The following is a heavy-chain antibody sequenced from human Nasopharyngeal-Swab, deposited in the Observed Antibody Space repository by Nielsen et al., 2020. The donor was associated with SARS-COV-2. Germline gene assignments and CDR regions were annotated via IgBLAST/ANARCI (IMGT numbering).Heavy chain of an antibody. D-gene: IGHD5-12*01. J-gene: IGHJ6*01. CDR3: AKDRDSGDDSGEYYHYYGMDV. CDR1: GFIFKNYA. Sequence: GGSLRLSCSASGFIFKNYAMNWVRQAPGRGLEWVSAISGSDDSTKYADSVMGRFTISRDNSKNTLDLQMNSLRAEDTAMYYCAKDRDSGDDSGEYYHYYGMDVWGQGTSVTVSP. CDR2: ISGSDDST. V-gene: IGHV3-23*01.